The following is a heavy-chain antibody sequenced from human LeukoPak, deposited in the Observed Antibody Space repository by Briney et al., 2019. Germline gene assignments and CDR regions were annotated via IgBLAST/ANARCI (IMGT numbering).Heavy chain of an antibody. J-gene: IGHJ6*04. CDR1: GDSISDNKW. CDR3: AKAAAYNMDV. Sequence: PSGTLSLTCAVSGDSISDNKWWSWVRPPPGKGLEWMGEIFSSGVTNYNPSLKSRVTILIDKSENQFSLRLSSVTAADTAIYYCAKAAAYNMDVWGKGTTVTVSS. CDR2: IFSSGVT. V-gene: IGHV4-4*02. D-gene: IGHD5-24*01.